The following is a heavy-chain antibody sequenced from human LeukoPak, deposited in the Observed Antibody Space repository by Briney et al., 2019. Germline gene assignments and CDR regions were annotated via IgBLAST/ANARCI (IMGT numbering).Heavy chain of an antibody. Sequence: GGSLRLSCAASGFTFSSYSMNWVRQAPGKGLEWVSYISSSSSTIYYADSVKGRFTFSRDNAKNSLYLQMNSLRAEDTAVYYCARDTADGVAVAGTVDYWGQGTLVTVSS. CDR1: GFTFSSYS. CDR2: ISSSSSTI. CDR3: ARDTADGVAVAGTVDY. V-gene: IGHV3-48*01. D-gene: IGHD6-19*01. J-gene: IGHJ4*02.